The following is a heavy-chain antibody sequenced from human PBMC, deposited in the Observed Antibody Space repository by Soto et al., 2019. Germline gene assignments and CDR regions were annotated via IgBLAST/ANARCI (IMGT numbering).Heavy chain of an antibody. CDR2: IYDSGSN. CDR3: ARVGHFPRDWLLLRDCYLDL. D-gene: IGHD3-9*01. CDR1: GGSMSVYDYY. J-gene: IGHJ2*01. Sequence: QVQLQESGPGLVKPSQTLSLTCTVSGGSMSVYDYYWSWIRQPPGKGLECLGYIYDSGSNAYNPSLQSRVTMSLDTYNNQLSQELNSVTSADTGVYGCARVGHFPRDWLLLRDCYLDLWGRGTLVSVSS. V-gene: IGHV4-30-4*01.